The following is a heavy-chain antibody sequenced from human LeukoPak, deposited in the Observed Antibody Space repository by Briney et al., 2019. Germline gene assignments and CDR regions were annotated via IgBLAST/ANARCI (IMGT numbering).Heavy chain of an antibody. D-gene: IGHD3-22*01. CDR2: IYYSGST. Sequence: SETLSLTCTVSGGSISSSSYYWGWIRQPPGKGREWIGRIYYSGSTYYNPSLKSRVTISVDTSKNQFSLKLSSVTAADTAVYYCARSPDYYDSSSDWFDPWGQGTLVTVSS. CDR1: GGSISSSSYY. J-gene: IGHJ5*02. CDR3: ARSPDYYDSSSDWFDP. V-gene: IGHV4-39*01.